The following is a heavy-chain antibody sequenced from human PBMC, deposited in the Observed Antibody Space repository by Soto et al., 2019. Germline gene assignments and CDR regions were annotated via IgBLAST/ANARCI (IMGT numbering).Heavy chain of an antibody. Sequence: EVPLVESGGGLVQPGGSLRLSCAASGFTFSASWMTWVRQSPGKGLEWVANINGDGSQTFYVDSVKGRFTISRDNAKNSLYLHMNSLRVEDTAVYYCAKDPNWERWWGQGTLVTVCS. CDR2: INGDGSQT. CDR3: AKDPNWERW. J-gene: IGHJ4*02. CDR1: GFTFSASW. V-gene: IGHV3-7*04. D-gene: IGHD7-27*01.